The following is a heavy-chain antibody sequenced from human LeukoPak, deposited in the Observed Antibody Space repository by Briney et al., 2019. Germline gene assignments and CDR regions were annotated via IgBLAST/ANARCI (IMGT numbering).Heavy chain of an antibody. D-gene: IGHD4-17*01. CDR1: GYTFTGYY. J-gene: IGHJ1*01. CDR2: INPNSGGT. Sequence: ASVKVSCKASGYTFTGYYMHWVRQAPGQGLEWMGWINPNSGGTNYAQKFQGRVTMARDTSISTAYMELSRLRSDDTAVYYCASPILSRGLDYGDYEYFQHWGQGTLVTVSS. CDR3: ASPILSRGLDYGDYEYFQH. V-gene: IGHV1-2*02.